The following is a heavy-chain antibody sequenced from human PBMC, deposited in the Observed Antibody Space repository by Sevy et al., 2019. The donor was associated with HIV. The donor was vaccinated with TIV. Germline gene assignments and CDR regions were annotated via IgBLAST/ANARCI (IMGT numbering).Heavy chain of an antibody. D-gene: IGHD3-3*01. V-gene: IGHV3-33*01. CDR1: GFTFSNYA. Sequence: GGSLRLSCAASGFTFSNYAMHWVRQAPGKGLEWVAVIWHDGSSRYYADSVKGRFTVSRDTSKNTLYLQMNSLRAEDTAVYYCARGVLEWLLKYGMDVWGQGTTVTVSS. CDR2: IWHDGSSR. CDR3: ARGVLEWLLKYGMDV. J-gene: IGHJ6*02.